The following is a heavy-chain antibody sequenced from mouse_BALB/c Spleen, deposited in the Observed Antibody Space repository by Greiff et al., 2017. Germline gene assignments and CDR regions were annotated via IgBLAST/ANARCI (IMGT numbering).Heavy chain of an antibody. CDR2: IWSGGST. CDR3: AKDWAYWYFDV. Sequence: VQGVESGPGLVQPSQSLSITCTVSGFSLTSYGVHWVRQSPGKGLEWLGVIWSGGSTDYNAAFISRLSISKDNSKSQVFFKMNSLQANDTAIYYCAKDWAYWYFDVWGAGTTVTVSS. J-gene: IGHJ1*01. D-gene: IGHD4-1*01. CDR1: GFSLTSYG. V-gene: IGHV2-2*02.